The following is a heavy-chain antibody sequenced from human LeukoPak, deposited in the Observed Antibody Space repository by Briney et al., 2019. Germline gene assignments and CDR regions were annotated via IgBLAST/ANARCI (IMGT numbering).Heavy chain of an antibody. J-gene: IGHJ3*02. Sequence: KPGGSLRLSCVASGFTFSSYSMNWVRQAPGKGLEWVSSISSSSSYIYYADSVKGRFTISRDNAKNSLYLQMNSLRAEDTAVYYCARDDPPNDYGDYVAAFDIWGQGTMVTVSS. CDR3: ARDDPPNDYGDYVAAFDI. V-gene: IGHV3-21*01. CDR1: GFTFSSYS. D-gene: IGHD4-17*01. CDR2: ISSSSSYI.